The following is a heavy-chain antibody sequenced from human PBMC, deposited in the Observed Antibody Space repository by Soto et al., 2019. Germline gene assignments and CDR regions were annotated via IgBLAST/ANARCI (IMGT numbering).Heavy chain of an antibody. V-gene: IGHV5-51*01. CDR2: IYPRDSET. Sequence: PGESLKISCKASGYSFTNYLICWVRQMPVKGLEWMGIIYPRDSETRYSLSFEGQVAISADKSITTAYLHWGSLKASDSAMYYCARVYSGTYCLLDSWGQGTLVTFSS. D-gene: IGHD1-26*01. CDR3: ARVYSGTYCLLDS. J-gene: IGHJ4*02. CDR1: GYSFTNYL.